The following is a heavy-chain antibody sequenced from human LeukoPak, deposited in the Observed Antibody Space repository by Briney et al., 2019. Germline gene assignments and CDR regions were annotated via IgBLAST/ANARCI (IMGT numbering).Heavy chain of an antibody. Sequence: PSETPSLTCTVSGGSISTTAYYWGWIRQPPGKGLEWIGSVFYTGNTFYNPSLQSRVTLSVDTSKNQFSLKLNSVTAADTAMYYCAREKIGTGTVLGKDYYYMDVWGKGTTVTVSS. CDR2: VFYTGNT. D-gene: IGHD3-16*01. V-gene: IGHV4-39*07. J-gene: IGHJ6*03. CDR3: AREKIGTGTVLGKDYYYMDV. CDR1: GGSISTTAYY.